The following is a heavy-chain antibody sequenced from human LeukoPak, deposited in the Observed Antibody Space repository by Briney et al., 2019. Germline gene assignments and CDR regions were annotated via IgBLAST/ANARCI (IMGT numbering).Heavy chain of an antibody. D-gene: IGHD6-19*01. Sequence: SETLSLTCTVSDYSITTGYYWGWIRQPPGRGLEWIGSIYRSGSTYYNPSLKTRVTISVDTSKNQFSLKLSSVTAADTAVYYCARVDSSGHGMYFDYWGQGTLVTVSS. V-gene: IGHV4-38-2*02. J-gene: IGHJ4*02. CDR2: IYRSGST. CDR1: DYSITTGYY. CDR3: ARVDSSGHGMYFDY.